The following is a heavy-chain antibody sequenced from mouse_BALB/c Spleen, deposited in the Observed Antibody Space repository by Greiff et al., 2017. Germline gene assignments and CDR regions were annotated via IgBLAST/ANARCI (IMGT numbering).Heavy chain of an antibody. CDR1: GFSLTGYG. CDR3: ARGGYRYPFAY. D-gene: IGHD2-14*01. V-gene: IGHV2-6-7*01. J-gene: IGHJ3*01. CDR2: IWGDGST. Sequence: QVQLKESGPGLVAPSQSLSITCTVSGFSLTGYGVNWVRQPPGKGLEWLGMIWGDGSTDYNSALKSRLSISKDNSKSQVFLKMNSLQTDDTARYYWARGGYRYPFAYWGQGTLVTVSA.